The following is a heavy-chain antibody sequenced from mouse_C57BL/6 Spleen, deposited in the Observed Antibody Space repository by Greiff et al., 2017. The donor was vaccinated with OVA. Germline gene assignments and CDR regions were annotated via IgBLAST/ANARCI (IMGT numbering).Heavy chain of an antibody. Sequence: VQLQQSGPELVKPGASVKISCKASGYTFTDYYMNWVKQSHGKSLEWIGDINPNNGGTSYNQKFKGKATLTVDKSSSTAYMELRSLTSEDSAVYYCARTGDWAWFAYWGQGLWSLSLQ. J-gene: IGHJ3*01. CDR2: INPNNGGT. V-gene: IGHV1-26*01. CDR3: ARTGDWAWFAY. CDR1: GYTFTDYY. D-gene: IGHD4-1*01.